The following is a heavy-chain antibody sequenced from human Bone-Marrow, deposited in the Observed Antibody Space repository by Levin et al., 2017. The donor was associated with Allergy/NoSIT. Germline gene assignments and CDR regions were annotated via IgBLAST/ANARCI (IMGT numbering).Heavy chain of an antibody. CDR2: IYSGGST. CDR3: ASLHTASHS. D-gene: IGHD6-25*01. V-gene: IGHV3-53*01. J-gene: IGHJ4*02. Sequence: GESLKISCAASGFSVSNNYMNWVRQAPGQGLEWVSVIYSGGSTYYADFAKGRFTISRDISSNTVYLQVRDLRVEDTAVYYCASLHTASHSWGQGTLVTVSS. CDR1: GFSVSNNY.